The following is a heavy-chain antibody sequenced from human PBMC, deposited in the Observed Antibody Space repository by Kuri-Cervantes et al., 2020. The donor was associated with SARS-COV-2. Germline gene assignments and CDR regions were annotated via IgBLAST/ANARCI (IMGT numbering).Heavy chain of an antibody. J-gene: IGHJ1*01. CDR3: ARLYSSGWYVEYFQH. CDR2: IYYSGST. D-gene: IGHD6-19*01. CDR1: GGSISSYY. V-gene: IGHV4-59*12. Sequence: SETLSLTCTVSGGSISSYYWSWIRQPPGKGLEWIGYIYYSGSTNYNPSLKSRVTISVDTSKNQFSLKLSSVTAADTAVYYCARLYSSGWYVEYFQHWGQGTPVTVSS.